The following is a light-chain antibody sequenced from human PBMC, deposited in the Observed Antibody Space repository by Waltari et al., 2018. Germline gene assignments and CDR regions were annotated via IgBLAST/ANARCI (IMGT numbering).Light chain of an antibody. CDR3: SSYTSSRAIFV. Sequence: QSALTQPASVSGSPGQSITISCTGTGSDVGGYDYVSWYQRHPGKVPKVMIYDVNPWPSGVSDRFSGSKSGYTASLTISGLQAQDEADYYCSSYTSSRAIFVFGIGTKVTVL. V-gene: IGLV2-14*01. CDR2: DVN. CDR1: GSDVGGYDY. J-gene: IGLJ1*01.